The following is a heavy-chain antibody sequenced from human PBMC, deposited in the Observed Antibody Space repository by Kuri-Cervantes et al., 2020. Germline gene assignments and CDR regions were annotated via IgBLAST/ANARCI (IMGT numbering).Heavy chain of an antibody. CDR2: IKQDGSEK. D-gene: IGHD6-19*01. J-gene: IGHJ6*04. V-gene: IGHV3-7*01. CDR3: ARSPRGQWQKVYYYGMDV. Sequence: GGSLRLSCAASGFTFSSYWMSWVRQAPGKGLEWVANIKQDGSEKYYVDSVKGRFTISRDNAKNSLYLQMNSLRAEDTAVYYCARSPRGQWQKVYYYGMDVWGKGTTVTVSS. CDR1: GFTFSSYW.